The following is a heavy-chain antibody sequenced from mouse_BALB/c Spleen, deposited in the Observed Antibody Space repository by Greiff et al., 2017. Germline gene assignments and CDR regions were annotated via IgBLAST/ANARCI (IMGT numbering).Heavy chain of an antibody. V-gene: IGHV1S81*02. J-gene: IGHJ2*01. Sequence: VKLMESGAELVKPGASVKLSCKASGYTFTSYYMYWVKQRPGQGLEWIGEINPSNGGTNFNEKFKSKATLTVDKSSSTAYMQLSSLTSEDSAVYYCTRSGYGSSPYYFDYWGQGTTLTVSS. CDR3: TRSGYGSSPYYFDY. CDR1: GYTFTSYY. CDR2: INPSNGGT. D-gene: IGHD1-1*01.